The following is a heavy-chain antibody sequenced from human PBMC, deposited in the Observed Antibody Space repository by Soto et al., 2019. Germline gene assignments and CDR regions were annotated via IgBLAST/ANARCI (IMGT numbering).Heavy chain of an antibody. V-gene: IGHV1-69*04. Sequence: GASVKVSCKASGGTFSSYTISWVRQAPGQGLEWMGRSIPILGIANYAQKFQGRVTITADKSTSTAYMELSSLRSEDTAVYYCARDRHGDEAGLDYWGQGTLVTVSS. CDR2: SIPILGIA. J-gene: IGHJ4*02. CDR3: ARDRHGDEAGLDY. CDR1: GGTFSSYT. D-gene: IGHD4-17*01.